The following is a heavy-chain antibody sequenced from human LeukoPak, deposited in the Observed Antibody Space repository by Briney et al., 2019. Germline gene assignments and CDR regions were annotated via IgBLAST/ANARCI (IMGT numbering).Heavy chain of an antibody. J-gene: IGHJ4*02. V-gene: IGHV1-2*02. D-gene: IGHD3-22*01. CDR1: GYTFTSYY. Sequence: GASVKVSCKASGYTFTSYYMHWVRQAPGQGLEWMGWINPNSGGTNYAQKFQGRVTMTRDTSISTAYMELSRLRSDDTAVYYCARGYDSSGYGYYFDYWGQGTLVTVSS. CDR3: ARGYDSSGYGYYFDY. CDR2: INPNSGGT.